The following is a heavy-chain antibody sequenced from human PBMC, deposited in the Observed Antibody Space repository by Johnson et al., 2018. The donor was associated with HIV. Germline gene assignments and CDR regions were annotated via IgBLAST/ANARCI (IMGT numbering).Heavy chain of an antibody. Sequence: QVQLVESWGGVVQPGRSLRLSCAASGFTFSSYAMHWVRQAPGKGLEWVAVISYDGSNKYYADSVKGRFTISRDNSKNTLYLQMNSLRAEDTAVYYCARDNWNEDIWGQGTMVTVSS. V-gene: IGHV3-30*04. CDR2: ISYDGSNK. D-gene: IGHD1-20*01. CDR1: GFTFSSYA. CDR3: ARDNWNEDI. J-gene: IGHJ3*02.